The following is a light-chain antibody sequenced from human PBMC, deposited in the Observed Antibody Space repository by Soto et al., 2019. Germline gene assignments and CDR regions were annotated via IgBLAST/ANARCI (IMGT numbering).Light chain of an antibody. CDR2: DVN. Sequence: QSVLTQPRSVSGSPGQSVTISCTGTSSDVGGYSYVSWYQQHPGKAPKLMIYDVNKRPSGVPDRFSGSKSGNTASLTISGLQAEDEADYFCCSYAGSYTSYVFGTGTKSPS. J-gene: IGLJ1*01. CDR3: CSYAGSYTSYV. V-gene: IGLV2-11*01. CDR1: SSDVGGYSY.